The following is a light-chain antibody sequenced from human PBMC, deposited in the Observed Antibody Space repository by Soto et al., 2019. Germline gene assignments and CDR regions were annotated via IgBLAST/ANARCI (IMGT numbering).Light chain of an antibody. Sequence: DIQMTQSPSTLSASVEDRVTITCRAIQSISSWLAWYQQKPGKAPKLLIYKASSLESGVPSRFSGSGSGTEFTLTISSLQPDDFATYYCQQYNSYSWTFGQGTKVDI. J-gene: IGKJ1*01. CDR1: QSISSW. CDR2: KAS. CDR3: QQYNSYSWT. V-gene: IGKV1-5*03.